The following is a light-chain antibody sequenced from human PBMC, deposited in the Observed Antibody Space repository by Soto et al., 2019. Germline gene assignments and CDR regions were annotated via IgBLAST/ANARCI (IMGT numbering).Light chain of an antibody. J-gene: IGKJ1*01. CDR1: QSINNNY. CDR2: GAS. V-gene: IGKV3-20*01. CDR3: QQYGGSPRT. Sequence: EIVLTQSPGTLSLSPGERATLSCRASQSINNNYLAWYQQKRGNAPRLLIYGASSRATGIPGRFSGSGSGTDFPLPISRLEPEDFAVYYCQQYGGSPRTFGQGTKVEIK.